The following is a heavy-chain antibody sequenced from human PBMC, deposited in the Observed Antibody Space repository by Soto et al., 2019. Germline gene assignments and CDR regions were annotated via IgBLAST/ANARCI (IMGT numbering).Heavy chain of an antibody. J-gene: IGHJ6*02. D-gene: IGHD5-12*01. Sequence: EVQLVESGGGLVQPGGSLKLSCAASGFTFSGSAMNWVRQASGKGLEWVGRIRSKANSYATAYAASVKGRFTISRDDSKNTAYLQLNSLKTEDTAVYYCTSWLRGGYYGMDVWGQGTTVTVSS. CDR1: GFTFSGSA. CDR3: TSWLRGGYYGMDV. CDR2: IRSKANSYAT. V-gene: IGHV3-73*02.